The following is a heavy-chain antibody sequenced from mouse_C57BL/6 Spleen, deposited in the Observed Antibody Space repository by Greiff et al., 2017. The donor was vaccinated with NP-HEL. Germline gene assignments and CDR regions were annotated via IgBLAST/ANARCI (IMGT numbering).Heavy chain of an antibody. V-gene: IGHV1-82*01. D-gene: IGHD2-5*01. CDR1: GYAFSSSW. Sequence: VQLKQSGPELVKPGASVKISCKASGYAFSSSWMNWVKQRPGKGLEWIGRIYPGDGDTNYNGKFKGKATLTADKSSSTAYMQLSSLTSEDSAVYFCADSNYGFYYFDYWGQGTTLTVSS. J-gene: IGHJ2*01. CDR3: ADSNYGFYYFDY. CDR2: IYPGDGDT.